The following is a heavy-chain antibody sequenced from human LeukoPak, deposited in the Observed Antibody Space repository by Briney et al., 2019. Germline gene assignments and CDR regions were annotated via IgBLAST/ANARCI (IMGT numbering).Heavy chain of an antibody. V-gene: IGHV3-30*04. Sequence: GGSLRLSCAASGFTFSSYAMHWVRQAPGKGLEWVAVISYDGSNKYYADSVKGRFTISRDNAKNSLYLQMNSLRAEDTAVYYCASSYGSGSYWYYWGQGTLVTVSS. CDR3: ASSYGSGSYWYY. D-gene: IGHD3-10*01. CDR2: ISYDGSNK. CDR1: GFTFSSYA. J-gene: IGHJ4*02.